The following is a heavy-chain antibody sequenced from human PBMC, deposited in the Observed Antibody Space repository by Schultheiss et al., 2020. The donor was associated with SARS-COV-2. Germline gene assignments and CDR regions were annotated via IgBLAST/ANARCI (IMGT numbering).Heavy chain of an antibody. CDR3: ARATRGDYYGSGSYPHDFDY. Sequence: SQTLSLTCAISGDSVSSNSAAWNWIRQSPSRGLEWLGRTYYRSKWYNDYAVSVKSRITINPDTSKNQFSLQLNSVTPEDTAVYYCARATRGDYYGSGSYPHDFDYWGQGTLVTVSS. CDR1: GDSVSSNSAA. CDR2: TYYRSKWYN. V-gene: IGHV6-1*01. J-gene: IGHJ4*02. D-gene: IGHD3-10*01.